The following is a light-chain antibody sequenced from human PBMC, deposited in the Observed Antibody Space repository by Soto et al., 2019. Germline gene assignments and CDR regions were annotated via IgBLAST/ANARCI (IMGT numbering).Light chain of an antibody. J-gene: IGLJ1*01. CDR3: SSYAGSNNYV. Sequence: QSALTQPPSASGSPGQSVTISCTGTSSDVGGYNYVSWYQQHPGKAPKLMIYGVGKRPSGVPDRFSGSKSGNTASLTVSGLQAEDEADYYCSSYAGSNNYVFGTGTKLTVL. CDR1: SSDVGGYNY. V-gene: IGLV2-8*01. CDR2: GVG.